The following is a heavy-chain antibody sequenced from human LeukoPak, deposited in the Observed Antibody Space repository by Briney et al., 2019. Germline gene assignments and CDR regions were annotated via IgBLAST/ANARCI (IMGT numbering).Heavy chain of an antibody. J-gene: IGHJ6*02. CDR3: ARVRGSGYDLYYYYRMDV. CDR1: GYTFTSYD. CDR2: MNPNSGNT. V-gene: IGHV1-8*01. Sequence: ASVKVSCKASGYTFTSYDINWVRQATGQGLEWMGWMNPNSGNTGYAQKFQGRVTMTRNTSISTAYMELSSLRSEDTAVYYCARVRGSGYDLYYYYRMDVWGQGTTVTVSS. D-gene: IGHD5-12*01.